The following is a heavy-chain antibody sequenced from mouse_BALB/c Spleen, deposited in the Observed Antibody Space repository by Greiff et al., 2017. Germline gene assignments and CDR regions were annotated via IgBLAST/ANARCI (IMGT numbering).Heavy chain of an antibody. CDR2: ISSGSSTI. Sequence: EVKLVESGGGLVQPGGSQKLSCAASGFTFSSFGMHWVRQAPEKGLEWVAYISSGSSTIYYADTVKGRFTISRDNPKNTLFLQMTSLRSEDTAMYYCARAITTVVGAMDYWGQGTSVTVSS. D-gene: IGHD1-1*01. V-gene: IGHV5-17*02. J-gene: IGHJ4*01. CDR3: ARAITTVVGAMDY. CDR1: GFTFSSFG.